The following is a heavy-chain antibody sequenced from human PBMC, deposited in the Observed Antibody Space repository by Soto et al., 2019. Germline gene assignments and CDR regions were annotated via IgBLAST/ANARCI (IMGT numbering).Heavy chain of an antibody. J-gene: IGHJ4*02. CDR3: AKDVLSVVVPAGLFDY. V-gene: IGHV3-23*01. CDR1: VFTFSSYA. Sequence: GSLRLSCVSYVFTFSSYAMSWVRQAPGRGLEWVSAISGSGGSTYYADSVKGRFTISRDNSKNTLYLQMNSLRAEDTAVYYCAKDVLSVVVPAGLFDYWGQGTLVTVSS. D-gene: IGHD2-2*01. CDR2: ISGSGGST.